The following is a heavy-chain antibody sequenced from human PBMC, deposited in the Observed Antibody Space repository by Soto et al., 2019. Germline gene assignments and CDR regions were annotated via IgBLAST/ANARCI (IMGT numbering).Heavy chain of an antibody. CDR2: ISTRSSLI. V-gene: IGHV3-21*01. CDR3: ATLARGGTIIQPLED. J-gene: IGHJ4*02. D-gene: IGHD3-10*01. Sequence: GGSLRLSCAASGFTFSSYTINWVRLVPGKGLEWVSSISTRSSLIYYADSVKGRFTISRDNAKNSAYLQMNSLRAEDTAVYYCATLARGGTIIQPLEDWGKETLVSVSS. CDR1: GFTFSSYT.